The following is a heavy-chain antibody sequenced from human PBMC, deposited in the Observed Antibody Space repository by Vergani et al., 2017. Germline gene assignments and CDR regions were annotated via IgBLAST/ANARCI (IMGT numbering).Heavy chain of an antibody. D-gene: IGHD3-10*01. V-gene: IGHV3-74*03. CDR1: GFSFNSYW. CDR3: ARGPRWFGESFFYYFYDDGMDV. CDR2: IKSDGSIT. Sequence: DVHLAESGGGFFQPGGSLRLSCSASGFSFNSYWMHWVRQVPGKGLLWVSRIKSDGSITAYADSVKGRFTISRDNAQNTLYLQMNSLRAEDTAVYYCARGPRWFGESFFYYFYDDGMDVWGQGTTVTVS. J-gene: IGHJ6*02.